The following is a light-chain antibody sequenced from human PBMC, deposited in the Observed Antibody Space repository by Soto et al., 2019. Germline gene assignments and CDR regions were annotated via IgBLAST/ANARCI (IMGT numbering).Light chain of an antibody. CDR2: DVN. J-gene: IGLJ2*01. Sequence: QSALIQPASVSGSPGQSITISCIGTTSDVGGYNHVSWFQQHPGKVPKLMIYDVNNRPSGVSNRFSGSKSGNTASLTISGLQAEDEADYYCSSYTNTNTLVFGGGTQLTVL. CDR1: TSDVGGYNH. CDR3: SSYTNTNTLV. V-gene: IGLV2-14*01.